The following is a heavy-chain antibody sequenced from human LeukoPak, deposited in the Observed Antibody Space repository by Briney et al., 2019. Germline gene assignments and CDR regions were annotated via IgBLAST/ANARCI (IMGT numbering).Heavy chain of an antibody. V-gene: IGHV4-59*01. CDR1: GGSISSYY. CDR3: ARVADYGDYADY. J-gene: IGHJ4*02. Sequence: SETLSLTCTVSGGSISSYYWSWIRQPPGKGLEWIGYIYYSGSTNYNPSLKSRVTISADTSKNQFSLKLSSVTAADTAVYYCARVADYGDYADYWGQGTLVTVSS. D-gene: IGHD4-17*01. CDR2: IYYSGST.